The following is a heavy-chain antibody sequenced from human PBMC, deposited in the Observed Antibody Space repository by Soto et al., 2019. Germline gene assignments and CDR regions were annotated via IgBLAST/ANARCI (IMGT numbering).Heavy chain of an antibody. D-gene: IGHD1-26*01. CDR1: GVSISSYY. Sequence: SVTLSLTCSITGVSISSYYWSWIRQPPGKGLEWIGYIYYSGSTNYNPSLKSRVTISVDTSKNQFSLKLSSVTAADTAVYYCARDRSGSYATWFDPWGQGTLVTVSS. V-gene: IGHV4-59*01. CDR2: IYYSGST. J-gene: IGHJ5*02. CDR3: ARDRSGSYATWFDP.